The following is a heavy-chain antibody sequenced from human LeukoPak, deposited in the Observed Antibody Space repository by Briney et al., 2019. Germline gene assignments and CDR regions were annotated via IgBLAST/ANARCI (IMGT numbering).Heavy chain of an antibody. D-gene: IGHD6-13*01. J-gene: IGHJ4*02. V-gene: IGHV3-53*04. CDR1: GFTVSTNY. Sequence: PGGSLRLSCAASGFTVSTNYMSWVRQAPGKGLEWVSLIFSGGTTYYADSVTGRFTISRHNSNNTLHLQMNSLGPEDTAVYYCARDSHSSSWYSEFDYWGQGTLVTVSS. CDR2: IFSGGTT. CDR3: ARDSHSSSWYSEFDY.